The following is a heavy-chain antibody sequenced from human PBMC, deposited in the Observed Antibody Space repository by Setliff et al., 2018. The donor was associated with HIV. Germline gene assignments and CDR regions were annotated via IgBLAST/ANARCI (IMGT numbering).Heavy chain of an antibody. V-gene: IGHV3-48*01. Sequence: GSLRLSCAASGFTFSSYSMNWVRQAPGKGLEWVSYISSSSSTIYYADSVKGRFTISRDNAKNSLYLQMNSLRAEDTAVYYCARGGTIDYWGQGTLVTVSS. J-gene: IGHJ4*02. CDR3: ARGGTIDY. D-gene: IGHD2-2*01. CDR1: GFTFSSYS. CDR2: ISSSSSTI.